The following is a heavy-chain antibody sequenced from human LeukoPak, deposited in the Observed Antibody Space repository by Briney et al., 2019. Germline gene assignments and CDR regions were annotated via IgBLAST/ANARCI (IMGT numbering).Heavy chain of an antibody. CDR3: ARGSGGSPDAFDI. J-gene: IGHJ3*02. V-gene: IGHV1-2*02. CDR2: INPNSGGT. CDR1: GYTFTGYY. D-gene: IGHD2-15*01. Sequence: GASVKVSCKASGYTFTGYYMHWVRQAPGQGLEWMGWINPNSGGTNYAQKFQGRVTMTRDASISTAYMELSRLRSDDTAVYYCARGSGGSPDAFDIWGQGTMVTVSS.